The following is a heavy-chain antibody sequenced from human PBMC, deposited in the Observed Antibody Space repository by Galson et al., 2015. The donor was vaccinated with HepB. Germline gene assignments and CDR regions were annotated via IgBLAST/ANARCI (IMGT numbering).Heavy chain of an antibody. V-gene: IGHV3-30*18. J-gene: IGHJ3*02. CDR3: AKGDNCSGGSCPDWDAFDI. Sequence: SLRLSCAASGFTFSSYGMHWVRQAPGKGLEWVAVISYDGSNKYYADSVKGRFTISRDSSKNTLYLQMNSLRAEDTAVYYCAKGDNCSGGSCPDWDAFDIWGQGTMVTVSS. CDR2: ISYDGSNK. CDR1: GFTFSSYG. D-gene: IGHD2-15*01.